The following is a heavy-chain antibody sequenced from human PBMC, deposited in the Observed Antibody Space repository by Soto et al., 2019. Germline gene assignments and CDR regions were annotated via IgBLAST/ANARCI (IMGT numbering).Heavy chain of an antibody. CDR3: AAELGFGKLSVV. Sequence: QVQVVQSGVEVRRPGSSVKVSCKASGDTFKNCVISWVRQAPGQGLEWMGGIIPLFGTTDFAQRFQGRLTITLDESTTTAYMELSRLRSEDTATYSCAAELGFGKLSVVWGQGTTVIVSS. V-gene: IGHV1-69*01. J-gene: IGHJ6*02. CDR2: IIPLFGTT. CDR1: GDTFKNCV. D-gene: IGHD3-10*01.